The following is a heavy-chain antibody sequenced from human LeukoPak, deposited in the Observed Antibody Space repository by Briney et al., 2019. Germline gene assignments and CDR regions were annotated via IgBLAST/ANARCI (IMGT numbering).Heavy chain of an antibody. J-gene: IGHJ4*02. CDR1: GFTFSNYA. V-gene: IGHV3-23*01. CDR2: ILGSGGCT. Sequence: GASLRLSCAASGFTFSNYAMSWVRQAPGKGREGVSAILGSGGCTYYADSVKGRFTVSRDNSKSTLYLQMYSLRAEDTALYYCAKWGDYDVLTGYYVPDYWGQGTLVTVSS. D-gene: IGHD3-9*01. CDR3: AKWGDYDVLTGYYVPDY.